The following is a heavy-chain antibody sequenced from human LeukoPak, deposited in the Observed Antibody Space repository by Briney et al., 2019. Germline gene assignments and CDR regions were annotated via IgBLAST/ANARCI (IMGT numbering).Heavy chain of an antibody. J-gene: IGHJ4*02. V-gene: IGHV1-69*05. D-gene: IGHD3-10*01. CDR2: IIPIFGTA. CDR3: ARSSGHYYGSDY. CDR1: GGTFSSYA. Sequence: GASVKVSCKASGGTFSSYAISWVRQAPGQGLEWMGRIIPIFGTANYAQKFQGRVTITTDESTSTAYMELSSLRSEDTAGYYCARSSGHYYGSDYWGKGTQVTVSS.